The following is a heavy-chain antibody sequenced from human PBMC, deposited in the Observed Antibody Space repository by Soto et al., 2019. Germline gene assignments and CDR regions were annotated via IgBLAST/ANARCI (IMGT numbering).Heavy chain of an antibody. J-gene: IGHJ4*02. CDR1: GFSISTYW. CDR2: VKQDGSEE. CDR3: AALDTAMVKTAGY. V-gene: IGHV3-7*01. Sequence: GGSLRLSCAASGFSISTYWMSWVRQAPGKGLEKVSNVKQDGSEEYYVDSVKGRFAISRDNAKNSLYLQMNSLRADDSAVYYCAALDTAMVKTAGYWGQGTLVTVSS. D-gene: IGHD5-18*01.